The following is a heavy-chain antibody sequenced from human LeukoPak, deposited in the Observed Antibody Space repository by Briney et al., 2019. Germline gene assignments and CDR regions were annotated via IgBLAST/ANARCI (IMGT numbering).Heavy chain of an antibody. CDR2: IYYSGST. J-gene: IGHJ3*02. D-gene: IGHD3/OR15-3a*01. CDR3: ARGKLDHAFDI. Sequence: SETLSLICTVSGGSISSTSNYWGWIRQPPGKGLEWIGSIYYSGSTYYNPSLKSRVTISVDTSKNQFSLKLISMTAADTAVYYCARGKLDHAFDIWGQGTMVTVSS. V-gene: IGHV4-39*07. CDR1: GGSISSTSNY.